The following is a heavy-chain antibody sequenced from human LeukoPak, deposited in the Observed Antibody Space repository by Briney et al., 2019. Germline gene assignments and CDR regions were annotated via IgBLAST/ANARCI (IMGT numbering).Heavy chain of an antibody. V-gene: IGHV4-4*07. CDR3: ASAGAGTDNWFDP. D-gene: IGHD6-13*01. Sequence: FGTLSLTSTVSGGSISSYYWRWVGQPARKRLEWIGRIYTSGSTNSHPSLKSRVPMSVDTSKNQFSLKLSSVTAADTAVYYCASAGAGTDNWFDPWGQGTLVSVSS. J-gene: IGHJ5*02. CDR2: IYTSGST. CDR1: GGSISSYY.